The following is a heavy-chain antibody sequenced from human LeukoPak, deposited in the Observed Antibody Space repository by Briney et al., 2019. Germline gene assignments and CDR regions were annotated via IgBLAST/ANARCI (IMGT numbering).Heavy chain of an antibody. CDR1: GYSISSGYY. CDR3: VRGGSSYYYYYYYMDV. Sequence: SETLSLTCTVSGYSISSGYYWGWIRQPPGKGLEWIGSIYHSGSTYYNPSLKSRVTISVDTSKNQFSLKLSSVTAADTAVYYCVRGGSSYYYYYYYMDVWGKGTTVTVSS. CDR2: IYHSGST. D-gene: IGHD6-6*01. J-gene: IGHJ6*03. V-gene: IGHV4-38-2*02.